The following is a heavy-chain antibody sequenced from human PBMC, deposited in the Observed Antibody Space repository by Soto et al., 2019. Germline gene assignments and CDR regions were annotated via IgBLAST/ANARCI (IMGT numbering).Heavy chain of an antibody. Sequence: EVQLLESGGGLVQPGGSLRLSCAASGFTFSSYAMSWVRQAPGKGLEWVSGISGSGSSTYYADSVKGRFTISRDNYKNTLYLHMNSLRAEDTAVYYCAKDPVVVVVAPDYWGQGTLVTVSP. CDR1: GFTFSSYA. J-gene: IGHJ4*02. D-gene: IGHD2-15*01. V-gene: IGHV3-23*01. CDR2: ISGSGSST. CDR3: AKDPVVVVVAPDY.